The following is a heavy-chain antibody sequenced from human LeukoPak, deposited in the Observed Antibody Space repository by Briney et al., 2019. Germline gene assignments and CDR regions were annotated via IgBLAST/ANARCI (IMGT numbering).Heavy chain of an antibody. CDR2: INPNSGGT. Sequence: ASVKVSCKVSGYTLTELSMHWVRQAPGQGLEWMGWINPNSGGTNYAQKFQGRVTMTRDTSISTAYMELSRLRSDDTAVYYCARDIEAGTTDWFDPWGQGTLVTVSS. D-gene: IGHD1-7*01. J-gene: IGHJ5*02. CDR3: ARDIEAGTTDWFDP. CDR1: GYTLTELS. V-gene: IGHV1-2*02.